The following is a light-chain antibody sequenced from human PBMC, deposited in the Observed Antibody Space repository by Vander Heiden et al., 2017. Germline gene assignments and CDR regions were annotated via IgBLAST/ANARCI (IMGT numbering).Light chain of an antibody. Sequence: QSVLTQPPSVSAAPGQRVTIACTASSSNIVAGYDVHWYQQLPGTAPKFLIYDNNSRPSGIPDRFSGSKSGTSASLAITGLQAEDEADYYCQSFDNSLSGSVFGGGTKLTVL. V-gene: IGLV1-40*01. CDR2: DNN. CDR1: SSNIVAGYD. J-gene: IGLJ3*02. CDR3: QSFDNSLSGSV.